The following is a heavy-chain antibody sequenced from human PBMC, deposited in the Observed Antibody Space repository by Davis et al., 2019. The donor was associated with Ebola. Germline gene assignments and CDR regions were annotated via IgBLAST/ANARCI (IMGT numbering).Heavy chain of an antibody. Sequence: GGSLRLSCAASGFTFSSYGMHWVRQAPGKGLEWVAVISYDGSNKYYADSVKGRFTISRDNSKNTLYLQMNSLRAEDTAVYYCAILWHGSYGIDYWGQGTLVTVSS. D-gene: IGHD1-26*01. CDR2: ISYDGSNK. CDR3: AILWHGSYGIDY. V-gene: IGHV3-30*03. J-gene: IGHJ4*02. CDR1: GFTFSSYG.